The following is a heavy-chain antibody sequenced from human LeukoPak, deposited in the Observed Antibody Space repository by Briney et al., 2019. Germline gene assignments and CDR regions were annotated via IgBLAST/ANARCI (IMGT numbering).Heavy chain of an antibody. D-gene: IGHD3-3*01. Sequence: SETLSLTCTVSSGSITDYYWSWIRQPPGRGLEWIAYIYYSGSSTYNPSLRSRATISVDTSKNQFSLKLSSVTAADTAVYYCASQLGGLSGLRFLEWNVWGKGTTVTVSS. CDR2: IYYSGSS. J-gene: IGHJ6*04. CDR1: SGSITDYY. V-gene: IGHV4-59*08. CDR3: ASQLGGLSGLRFLEWNV.